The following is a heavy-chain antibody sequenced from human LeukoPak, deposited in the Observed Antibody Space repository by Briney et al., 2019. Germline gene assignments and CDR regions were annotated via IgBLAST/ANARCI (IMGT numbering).Heavy chain of an antibody. V-gene: IGHV1-2*02. D-gene: IGHD2-15*01. Sequence: ASVKVSCKTSGYAVRDYYMHWVRQAPGQGLEWMGWIRGDTGDTDSPQKFRGRVTLTRDTSTDTAYLELSRLRYDDTAIYFCARVRVNSCDYWGQGTLVTVSS. CDR2: IRGDTGDT. CDR1: GYAVRDYY. CDR3: ARVRVNSCDY. J-gene: IGHJ4*02.